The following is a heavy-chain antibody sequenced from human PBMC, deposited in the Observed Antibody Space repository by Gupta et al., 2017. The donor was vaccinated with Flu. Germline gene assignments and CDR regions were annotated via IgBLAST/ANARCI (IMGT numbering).Heavy chain of an antibody. CDR2: INPMFGIT. V-gene: IGHV1-69*17. J-gene: IGHJ4*02. Sequence: SWVRQAPGQGLEWMGGINPMFGITKYAQQFQGRVTITADSSTSTANLALSSLRSEDTAIYYCARSGQYDILTGSLDDWGQRTLVTVSS. D-gene: IGHD3-9*01. CDR3: ARSGQYDILTGSLDD.